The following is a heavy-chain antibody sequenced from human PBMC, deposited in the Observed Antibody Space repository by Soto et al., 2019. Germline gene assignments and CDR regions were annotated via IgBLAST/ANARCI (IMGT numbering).Heavy chain of an antibody. Sequence: QVHLVQSGPEVKKPGASVRVSCKASGYIFSSYGISWVRQAPGQGLEWMGWISGYNGYTHNAQKFQDRVTLTTDTPTTTAYMERRSLRSDDTAVCLGARDRLPGTVYSDFWGGGSRWVDPWGQGTLVTVSS. J-gene: IGHJ5*02. CDR1: GYIFSSYG. D-gene: IGHD3-3*01. CDR2: ISGYNGYT. V-gene: IGHV1-18*04. CDR3: ARDRLPGTVYSDFWGGGSRWVDP.